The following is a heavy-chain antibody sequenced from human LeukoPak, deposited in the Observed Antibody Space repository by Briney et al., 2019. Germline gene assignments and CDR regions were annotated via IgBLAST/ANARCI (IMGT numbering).Heavy chain of an antibody. CDR1: GFTVSSNY. D-gene: IGHD6-19*01. CDR3: ARDTHSGGWNWFDP. J-gene: IGHJ5*02. Sequence: GGSLRLSCAASGFTVSSNYMSWVRQAPGKGLEWVSVIYSGGSTYYADSVKGRFAISRDNSKNTLYLQMNSLRAEDTAVYYCARDTHSGGWNWFDPWGQGTLVTVSS. CDR2: IYSGGST. V-gene: IGHV3-66*01.